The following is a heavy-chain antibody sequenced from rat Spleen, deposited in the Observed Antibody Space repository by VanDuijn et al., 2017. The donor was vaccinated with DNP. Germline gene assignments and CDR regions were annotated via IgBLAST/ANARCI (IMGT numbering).Heavy chain of an antibody. J-gene: IGHJ4*01. D-gene: IGHD1-2*01. CDR2: MWTGGGT. CDR3: VRYSTSFVMDA. Sequence: QVQLKESGPGLVQPSQTLSLTCTVSGFSLTSYHVSWVRQPPGKGLEWIGVMWTGGGTASNSLLKSRLSISRDTSKSQVFLKMNSLQTEDTATYYCVRYSTSFVMDAWGQGTSVTVSS. CDR1: GFSLTSYH. V-gene: IGHV2-43*01.